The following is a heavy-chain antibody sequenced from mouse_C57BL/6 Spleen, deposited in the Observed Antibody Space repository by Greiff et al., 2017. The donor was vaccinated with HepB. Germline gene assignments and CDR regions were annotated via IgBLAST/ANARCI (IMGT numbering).Heavy chain of an antibody. J-gene: IGHJ1*03. Sequence: QVQLKQSGAELARPGASVKLSCKASGYTFTSYGISWVKQRTGQGLEWIGEIYPRSGNTYYNEKFKGKATLTADKSSSTAYMELRSLTSEDSAVYFCARRDYDDWYFDVWGTGTTVTVSS. D-gene: IGHD2-4*01. CDR2: IYPRSGNT. CDR1: GYTFTSYG. V-gene: IGHV1-81*01. CDR3: ARRDYDDWYFDV.